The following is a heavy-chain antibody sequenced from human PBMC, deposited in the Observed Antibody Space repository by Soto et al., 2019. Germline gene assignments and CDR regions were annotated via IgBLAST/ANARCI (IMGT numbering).Heavy chain of an antibody. J-gene: IGHJ3*02. V-gene: IGHV3-23*01. CDR1: GITFRNYA. Sequence: PGGSLRLSCAASGITFRNYAISWVRQAPGKGLEWVSSVSGSGGNAYYGDSVKGRFTISRDNSKNTLYLQMNSLRAEDTAVYYCAKNREYYFGSGNYYDAFDMWGQGTMVTVSS. CDR2: VSGSGGNA. D-gene: IGHD3-10*01. CDR3: AKNREYYFGSGNYYDAFDM.